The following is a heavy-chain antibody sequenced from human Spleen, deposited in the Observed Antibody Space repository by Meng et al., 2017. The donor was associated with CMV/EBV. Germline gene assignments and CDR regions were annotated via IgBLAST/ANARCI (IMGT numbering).Heavy chain of an antibody. Sequence: GESLKISCTASGFTFGDYAMSWVRQAPGKGQEWVGFIRSKGYGGTTEYAASVKSRFTISRDDSKSIAYLQMNSLKTEDTAVYYCTTVYYGGNYDFYYGMDVWGQGTTVTVS. J-gene: IGHJ6*02. CDR3: TTVYYGGNYDFYYGMDV. V-gene: IGHV3-49*04. CDR2: IRSKGYGGTT. CDR1: GFTFGDYA. D-gene: IGHD4-23*01.